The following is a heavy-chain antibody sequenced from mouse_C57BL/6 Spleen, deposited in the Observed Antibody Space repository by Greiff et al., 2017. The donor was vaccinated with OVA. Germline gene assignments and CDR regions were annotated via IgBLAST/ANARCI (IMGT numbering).Heavy chain of an antibody. V-gene: IGHV3-6*01. CDR2: ISYDGSN. CDR3: ARGDFANWDDY. CDR1: GYSITSGYY. Sequence: ESGPGLVKPSQSLSLTCSVTGYSITSGYYWNWIRQFPGNKLEWMGYISYDGSNNYNPSLKNRISITRDTSKNQFFLKLNSVTTEDTATYYCARGDFANWDDYWGKGTTRTVSS. J-gene: IGHJ2*01. D-gene: IGHD4-1*01.